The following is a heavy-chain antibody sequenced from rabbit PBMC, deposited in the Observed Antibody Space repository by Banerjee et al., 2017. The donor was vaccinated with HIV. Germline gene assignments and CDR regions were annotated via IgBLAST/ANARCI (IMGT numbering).Heavy chain of an antibody. CDR3: ARESGSSGLFNL. V-gene: IGHV1S36*01. CDR1: GFDLSSYN. Sequence: QEQLEESGGGLVTPGGTLTLTCSASGFDLSSYNMGWVRQAPGKGLEWIGYIDTDSSSAYYASWVNGRFTISKTSSTVDLKMTSLTAADTATYFCARESGSSGLFNLWGPGTLVTVS. CDR2: IDTDSSSA. D-gene: IGHD1-1*01. J-gene: IGHJ4*01.